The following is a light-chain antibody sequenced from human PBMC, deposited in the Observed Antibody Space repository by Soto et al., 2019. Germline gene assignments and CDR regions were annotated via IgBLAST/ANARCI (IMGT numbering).Light chain of an antibody. V-gene: IGKV3-11*01. J-gene: IGKJ1*01. Sequence: ELVLTQSPATLSLSPGEIATLSCRASQSVSSYLAWYQQKPGQATRLLIYDASNGATGIPARFSGSGSGTDFTLTISSLEPEDFAVYYCQQRSNSFGQGTKVDIK. CDR1: QSVSSY. CDR2: DAS. CDR3: QQRSNS.